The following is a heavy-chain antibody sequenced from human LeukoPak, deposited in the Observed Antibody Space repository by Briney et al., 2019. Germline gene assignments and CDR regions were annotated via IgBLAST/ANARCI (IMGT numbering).Heavy chain of an antibody. V-gene: IGHV1-18*01. CDR3: ARGPVEQQLVAGAFDI. D-gene: IGHD6-13*01. CDR1: AYTFTDYG. Sequence: GASVKVSCKASAYTFTDYGISWVRQAPGQGLEWMGWISAYNGNTNYAQKLQGRVTMTTDTSTTTAYMELRSLTSDDTAVYYCARGPVEQQLVAGAFDIWGQGTMVTVSS. J-gene: IGHJ3*02. CDR2: ISAYNGNT.